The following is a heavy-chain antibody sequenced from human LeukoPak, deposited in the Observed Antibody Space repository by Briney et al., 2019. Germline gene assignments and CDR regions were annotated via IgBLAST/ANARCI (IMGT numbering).Heavy chain of an antibody. D-gene: IGHD2-2*01. CDR2: ISSSSSYI. CDR3: AKRSAAMSYYFDY. J-gene: IGHJ4*02. Sequence: GGSLRLSCAASGFAFSSYSMNWVRQAPGKGLEWVSSISSSSSYIYYADSVKGRFTISRDNSKNTLYLQMNSLRAEDTAVYYCAKRSAAMSYYFDYWGQGTLVTVSS. V-gene: IGHV3-21*04. CDR1: GFAFSSYS.